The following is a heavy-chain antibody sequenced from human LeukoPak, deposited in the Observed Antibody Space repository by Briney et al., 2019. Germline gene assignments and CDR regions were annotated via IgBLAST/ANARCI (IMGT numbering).Heavy chain of an antibody. V-gene: IGHV1-2*06. CDR3: ASHLWFGELSGGVQKYIDY. J-gene: IGHJ4*02. Sequence: ASVKVSCKASGYTFTGYYMHWVRQAPGQGLEWMGRIDPDSGGTNYAQKFQGRVTMTRDTSISTAYMELSRLRSDDTAVYYCASHLWFGELSGGVQKYIDYWGQGTLVTVS. D-gene: IGHD3-10*01. CDR2: IDPDSGGT. CDR1: GYTFTGYY.